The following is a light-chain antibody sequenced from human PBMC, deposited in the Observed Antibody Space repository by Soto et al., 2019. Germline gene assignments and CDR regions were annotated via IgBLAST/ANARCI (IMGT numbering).Light chain of an antibody. Sequence: DIVMTQSPASLAVSLGERATINCKSSQSVLYSSNNKNYLAWYQQKPGQPPKLLIYWASTRESGVPDRFSGSRSGTDFTLTIGSLQAEDVAVYYCQQYYSLTWTFGQGTKVEIK. CDR2: WAS. J-gene: IGKJ1*01. V-gene: IGKV4-1*01. CDR1: QSVLYSSNNKNY. CDR3: QQYYSLTWT.